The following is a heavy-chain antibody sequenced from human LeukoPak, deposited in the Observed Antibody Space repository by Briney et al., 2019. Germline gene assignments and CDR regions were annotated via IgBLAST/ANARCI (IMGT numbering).Heavy chain of an antibody. Sequence: GGSLRLSCAASGFTFSSYSLNWVRQTPGKGLEWVSHISSDSRMVNYADSVKGRFAIYRDNAKNSLYLQMNSLRVEDTAVYYCVRDYSSSGPNMDVWGKGTTVTVSS. D-gene: IGHD3-10*01. CDR1: GFTFSSYS. V-gene: IGHV3-48*04. J-gene: IGHJ6*03. CDR3: VRDYSSSGPNMDV. CDR2: ISSDSRMV.